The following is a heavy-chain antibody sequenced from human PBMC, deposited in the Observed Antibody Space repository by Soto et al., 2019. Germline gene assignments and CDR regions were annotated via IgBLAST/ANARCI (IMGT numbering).Heavy chain of an antibody. Sequence: ASVKVSCKASGYTFTSYGISWVRQAPGQGLEWMGWISAYNGNTNYAQKLQGRVTITTDTSANTVYMDLSSLSSEDTAVYYCARGSCSGGICVYYFDYWGPGTLVTVSS. CDR2: ISAYNGNT. J-gene: IGHJ4*02. V-gene: IGHV1-18*01. CDR3: ARGSCSGGICVYYFDY. CDR1: GYTFTSYG. D-gene: IGHD2-15*01.